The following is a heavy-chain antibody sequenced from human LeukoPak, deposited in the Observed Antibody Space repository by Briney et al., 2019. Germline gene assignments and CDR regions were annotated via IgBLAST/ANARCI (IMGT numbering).Heavy chain of an antibody. J-gene: IGHJ4*02. Sequence: PGGSLRLSCAASGFTFDDYAMHWVRQAPGKGLEWVSGISWNSGSIGYADSVKGRFTISRDNAKNSLYLQMNSLRVEDTALYYCAKGAAVAGIYDYWGQGTLVTVSS. CDR1: GFTFDDYA. V-gene: IGHV3-9*01. CDR2: ISWNSGSI. D-gene: IGHD6-19*01. CDR3: AKGAAVAGIYDY.